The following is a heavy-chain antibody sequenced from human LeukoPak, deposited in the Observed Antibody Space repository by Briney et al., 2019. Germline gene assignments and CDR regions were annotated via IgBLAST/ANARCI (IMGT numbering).Heavy chain of an antibody. CDR2: ISWDGSST. D-gene: IGHD3-10*01. CDR3: SKDPYYHGSGSYYKPYYYYGMDV. J-gene: IGHJ6*04. CDR1: GFTFDDYA. V-gene: IGHV3-43D*04. Sequence: GGSLRLSCAASGFTFDDYAMHWVRQAPGKGLEWVSVISWDGSSTYYADSVKGRFTISRDNSKNSLYLQMNSLRAEDTALYYCSKDPYYHGSGSYYKPYYYYGMDVWGKGTTVTVSS.